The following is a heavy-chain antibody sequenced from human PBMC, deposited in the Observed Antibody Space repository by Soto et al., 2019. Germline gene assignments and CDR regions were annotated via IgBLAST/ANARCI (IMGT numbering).Heavy chain of an antibody. D-gene: IGHD1-20*01. J-gene: IGHJ3*02. Sequence: QVQLVQSGAEVKKPGSSVKVSCKASGGTFSSYTISWVRQAPGQGLEWMGRIIPILGIANYAQKFQGRVTITANKSTSTAYIELSSLRSEDTAVYHCAREASYKDEVGRGAFDIWGQGRIVTVSS. CDR2: IIPILGIA. V-gene: IGHV1-69*08. CDR1: GGTFSSYT. CDR3: AREASYKDEVGRGAFDI.